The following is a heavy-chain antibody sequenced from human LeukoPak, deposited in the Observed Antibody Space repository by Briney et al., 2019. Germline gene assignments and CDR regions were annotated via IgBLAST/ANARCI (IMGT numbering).Heavy chain of an antibody. D-gene: IGHD3-3*01. V-gene: IGHV3-23*01. CDR2: ISGSGGST. J-gene: IGHJ5*02. CDR3: AKALDYDFWSGYPGVDP. CDR1: GFTFSSNA. Sequence: GGSLRLSCAASGFTFSSNAMSWVRQAPGKGLEWVSAISGSGGSTYYADSVKGRFTISRDNSKNTLYLQMNSLRAEDTAVYYCAKALDYDFWSGYPGVDPWGQGTLVTVSS.